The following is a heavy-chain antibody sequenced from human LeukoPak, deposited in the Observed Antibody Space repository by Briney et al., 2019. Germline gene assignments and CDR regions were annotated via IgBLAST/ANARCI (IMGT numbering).Heavy chain of an antibody. V-gene: IGHV3-33*01. CDR1: GFTFSSDC. CDR3: ATNSDYHVSGIKEY. D-gene: IGHD3-10*01. J-gene: IGHJ4*02. CDR2: VWMDVSNK. Sequence: GGSLRLSCAASGFTFSSDCMHWVRQAPGKGLGWVAVVWMDVSNKYYAVSVKGRVDISRDNSKNTLYLQMNCLRAEDTAVYYCATNSDYHVSGIKEYWGQGTLVTVSS.